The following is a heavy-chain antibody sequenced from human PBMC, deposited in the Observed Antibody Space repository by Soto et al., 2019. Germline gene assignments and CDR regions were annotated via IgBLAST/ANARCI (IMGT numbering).Heavy chain of an antibody. CDR3: ARHNRPKGYYYGMDV. J-gene: IGHJ6*02. Sequence: SETLSLTCTVSGGSISSSSYYWGWIRQPPGKGLEWIGSIYYSGSTYYNPSLKSRVTISVDTSKNQFSLKLSSVTAADTAVYYCARHNRPKGYYYGMDVWGQGTTVTSP. V-gene: IGHV4-39*01. CDR1: GGSISSSSYY. CDR2: IYYSGST.